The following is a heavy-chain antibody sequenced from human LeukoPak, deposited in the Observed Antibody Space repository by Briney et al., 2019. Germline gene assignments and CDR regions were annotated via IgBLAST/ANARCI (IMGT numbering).Heavy chain of an antibody. CDR3: ARRVIVATIDF. CDR1: GGSISSSNYY. Sequence: SETLSLTCTVSGGSISSSNYYRAWIRQPPGKGLEWIGSIYYSGSTYYNPSLKGRITISVDTSKNQFSLKLSSMTAADTAVYYCARRVIVATIDFWGQGALVTVSS. CDR2: IYYSGST. V-gene: IGHV4-39*01. D-gene: IGHD5-12*01. J-gene: IGHJ4*02.